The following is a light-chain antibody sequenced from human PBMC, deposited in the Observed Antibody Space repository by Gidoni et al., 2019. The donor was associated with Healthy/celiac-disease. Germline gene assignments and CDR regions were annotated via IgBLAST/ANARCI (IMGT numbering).Light chain of an antibody. Sequence: DLQMTQSPPSLSASVRDSVTITGRASQSISSYLNWYQQKPGTAPKLLIYAASSLQSGVPSRFSGSGSGTDFTLTISSLQAEDVATYYCQQSYSTPRTFGQGTKVEIK. CDR1: QSISSY. CDR2: AAS. J-gene: IGKJ1*01. CDR3: QQSYSTPRT. V-gene: IGKV1-39*01.